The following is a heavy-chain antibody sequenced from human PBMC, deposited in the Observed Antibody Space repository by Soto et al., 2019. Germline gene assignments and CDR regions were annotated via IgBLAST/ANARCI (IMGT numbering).Heavy chain of an antibody. D-gene: IGHD3-10*01. CDR1: GFSISSGGYS. CDR2: IYHSGST. J-gene: IGHJ3*02. CDR3: ARAHGSGWGAFDI. Sequence: PSETLSLTCAFSGFSISSGGYSWSWIRQPPGKGLEWIGYIYHSGSTYYNPSLKSRVTISVDRSKNQFSLKLSSVTAADTAVYYCARAHGSGWGAFDIWGQGTMVTVSS. V-gene: IGHV4-30-2*01.